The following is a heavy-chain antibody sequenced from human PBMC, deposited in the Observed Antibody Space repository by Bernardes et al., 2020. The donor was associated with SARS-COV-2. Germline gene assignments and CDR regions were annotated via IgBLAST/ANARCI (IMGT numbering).Heavy chain of an antibody. J-gene: IGHJ3*02. V-gene: IGHV4-61*02. D-gene: IGHD7-27*01. CDR1: GGSISSRSYY. CDR2: IYTSGSI. CDR3: ARIFANWGYPGPFDI. Sequence: SETLSLTCTVSGGSISSRSYYWSWIRQPAGKGLEWIGRIYTSGSINYNPSLKSRVTISVDTSNNQLSLKLSSVTAADTAVYYCARIFANWGYPGPFDIWGQGTMVTVSS.